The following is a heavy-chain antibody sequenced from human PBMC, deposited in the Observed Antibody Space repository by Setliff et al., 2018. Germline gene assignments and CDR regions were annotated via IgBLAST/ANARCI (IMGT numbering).Heavy chain of an antibody. CDR2: IYWNDDR. CDR3: AHTSGGGNSACFDY. Sequence: SGPTLVNPTQTLTLTCTFSGFSLTTSGVGVGWIRQPSGKALEWLALIYWNDDRRYSPSLNSRLTITKDTSKNQVVLTMTNMDPVDTATYFCAHTSGGGNSACFDYWGQGVLVTVSS. J-gene: IGHJ4*02. CDR1: GFSLTTSGVG. D-gene: IGHD4-4*01. V-gene: IGHV2-5*01.